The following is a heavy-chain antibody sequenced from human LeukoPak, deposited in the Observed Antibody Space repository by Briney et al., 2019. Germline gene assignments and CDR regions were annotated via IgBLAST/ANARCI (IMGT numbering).Heavy chain of an antibody. V-gene: IGHV1-69*05. CDR2: IIPIFGTA. Sequence: SVKVSCKASGGTFSSYAISWVRQAPGQGLEWMGGIIPIFGTANYAQKFQGRVTITRNTSISTAYMELSSLRSEDTAVYYCARGAYDFWSGYLNSPFDYWGQGTLVTVSS. J-gene: IGHJ4*02. D-gene: IGHD3-3*01. CDR3: ARGAYDFWSGYLNSPFDY. CDR1: GGTFSSYA.